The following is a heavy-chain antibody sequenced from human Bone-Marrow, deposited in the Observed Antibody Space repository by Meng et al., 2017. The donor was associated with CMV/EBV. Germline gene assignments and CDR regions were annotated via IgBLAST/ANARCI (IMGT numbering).Heavy chain of an antibody. D-gene: IGHD3-3*01. CDR2: IWYDGSNE. CDR3: AKGSGYYRGGNVMDV. J-gene: IGHJ6*02. CDR1: GFTFSSYG. Sequence: GGSLRLSCAASGFTFSSYGMHWVRQAPGKGLEWVAIIWYDGSNEYYADSVKGRFTISRDKSRNTLYLQMNSLRVEDTAVYYCAKGSGYYRGGNVMDVWGQGTTVTVSS. V-gene: IGHV3-33*03.